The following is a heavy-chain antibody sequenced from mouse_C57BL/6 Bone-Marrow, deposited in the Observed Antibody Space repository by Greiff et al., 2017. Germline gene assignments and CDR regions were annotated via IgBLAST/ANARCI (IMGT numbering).Heavy chain of an antibody. J-gene: IGHJ3*01. Sequence: QVQLQQSGAELVKPGASVKMSCKASGYTFTSYWITWVKQRPGQGLEWIGDIYPGSGSTNYNEKFKSKATLTVDTSSSTAYMQLSSLTSEDSAVYYCARGDYDLFAYWGQETLVTVSA. V-gene: IGHV1-55*01. D-gene: IGHD2-4*01. CDR3: ARGDYDLFAY. CDR2: IYPGSGST. CDR1: GYTFTSYW.